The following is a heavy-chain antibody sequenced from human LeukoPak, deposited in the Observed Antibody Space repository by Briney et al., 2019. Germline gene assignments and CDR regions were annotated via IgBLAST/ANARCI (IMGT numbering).Heavy chain of an antibody. V-gene: IGHV4-34*01. CDR1: GGSFSGYY. J-gene: IGHJ6*02. Sequence: TSETLSLTCAVYGGSFSGYYWSWIRQPPGKGLEWIGSIYYSGSTYYNPSLKSRVTISVDTSKNQFSLKLSSVTAADTAVYYCATSGAAAGYYYYGMDVWGQGTTVTVSS. D-gene: IGHD6-13*01. CDR3: ATSGAAAGYYYYGMDV. CDR2: IYYSGST.